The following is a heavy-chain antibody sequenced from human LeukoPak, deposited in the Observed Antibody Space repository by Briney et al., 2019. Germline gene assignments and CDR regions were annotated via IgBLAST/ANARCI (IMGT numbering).Heavy chain of an antibody. V-gene: IGHV1-2*02. CDR3: ARDRWYCSGGSCSWFDP. CDR1: GYTFTGYY. J-gene: IGHJ5*02. CDR2: INPNSGGT. D-gene: IGHD2-15*01. Sequence: ASVKVSCKASGYTFTGYYMHWVRQAPGQGLEWMGWINPNSGGTNYAQKFQGRVTMTRDTSISTAYMELSSLRSEDTAVYYCARDRWYCSGGSCSWFDPWGQGTLVTVSS.